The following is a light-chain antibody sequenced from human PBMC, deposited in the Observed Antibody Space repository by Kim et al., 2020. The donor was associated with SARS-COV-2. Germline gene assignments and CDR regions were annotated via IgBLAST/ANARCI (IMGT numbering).Light chain of an antibody. CDR3: SSYTSSTTMV. V-gene: IGLV2-14*03. J-gene: IGLJ3*02. CDR1: SSDVGGSKD. Sequence: GQSITISCTGTSSDVGGSKDVSWYQQHPGRAPKIMIYNVSDRPSGVSNRFSGSKSGNTASLTISGLQAEDEADYYCSSYTSSTTMVFGGGTKLTVL. CDR2: NVS.